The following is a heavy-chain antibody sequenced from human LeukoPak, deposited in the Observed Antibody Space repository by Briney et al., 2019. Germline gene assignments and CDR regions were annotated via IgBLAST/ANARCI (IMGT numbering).Heavy chain of an antibody. CDR1: GGSISSGSYY. J-gene: IGHJ3*02. CDR2: IYTSGST. CDR3: ARDGLTIFGVVSDDAFDI. Sequence: SETLSLTCTVPGGSISSGSYYWRWIRQPAGKGLEWIGRIYTSGSTNYNPSLKSRVTISVDTSKNQFSLKLSSVTAADTAVYYCARDGLTIFGVVSDDAFDIWGQGTMVTVSS. D-gene: IGHD3-3*01. V-gene: IGHV4-61*02.